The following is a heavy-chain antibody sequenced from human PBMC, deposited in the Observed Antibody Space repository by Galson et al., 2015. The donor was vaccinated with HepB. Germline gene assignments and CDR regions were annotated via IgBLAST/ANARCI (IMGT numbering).Heavy chain of an antibody. D-gene: IGHD2-2*01. V-gene: IGHV3-30-3*01. Sequence: SLRLSCAASGFTFSSYAMHWVRQAPGKGLEWVAVISYDGSNKYYADSVKGRFTISRDNSKNTLYLQMNSLRAEDTAVYYCARALMAGYCSSTSCYHFQHWGQGTLVTVSS. J-gene: IGHJ1*01. CDR2: ISYDGSNK. CDR1: GFTFSSYA. CDR3: ARALMAGYCSSTSCYHFQH.